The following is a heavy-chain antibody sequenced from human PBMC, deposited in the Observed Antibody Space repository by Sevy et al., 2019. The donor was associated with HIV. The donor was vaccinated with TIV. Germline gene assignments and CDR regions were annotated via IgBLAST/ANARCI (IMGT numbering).Heavy chain of an antibody. CDR3: ARDRQGITVAGTAIDY. CDR2: ITLSGCST. D-gene: IGHD6-19*01. V-gene: IGHV3-48*03. CDR1: GFTFSNYE. J-gene: IGHJ4*02. Sequence: GGSLRLSCTASGFTFSNYEMNWVRQAPGKGLEWVSYITLSGCSTYYADSVKGRFTISRDNAKNSLYLQMNSLRAEDTAVYYCARDRQGITVAGTAIDYSGQGTLVTVSS.